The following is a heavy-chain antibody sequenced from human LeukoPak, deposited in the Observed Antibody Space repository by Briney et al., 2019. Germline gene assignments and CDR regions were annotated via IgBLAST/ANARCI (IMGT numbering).Heavy chain of an antibody. J-gene: IGHJ5*02. Sequence: SETLSLTCTVSGGSISSSSYYWGWIRQPPGKGLEWIGSIYYSGSTYYNPSLKSRVTISVDTSKNQFSLKLSSVTAADTAVYYCARDAYSGPGEFPNWFDPWGQGTLVTVSS. CDR2: IYYSGST. CDR1: GGSISSSSYY. V-gene: IGHV4-39*07. D-gene: IGHD3-16*01. CDR3: ARDAYSGPGEFPNWFDP.